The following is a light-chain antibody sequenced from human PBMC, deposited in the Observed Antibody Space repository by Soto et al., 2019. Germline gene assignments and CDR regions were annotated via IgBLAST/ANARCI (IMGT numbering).Light chain of an antibody. J-gene: IGKJ4*01. CDR1: QSISSW. V-gene: IGKV1-5*01. Sequence: DIQMTQSPSTLSASVGDRVTITCRASQSISSWLAWYQQKPGKAPKLLIYDASSLESGAPSRFSGSGSGTEIPPTISRLPPDDFATYYCQQYNSSHTFGGGTKVDIK. CDR3: QQYNSSHT. CDR2: DAS.